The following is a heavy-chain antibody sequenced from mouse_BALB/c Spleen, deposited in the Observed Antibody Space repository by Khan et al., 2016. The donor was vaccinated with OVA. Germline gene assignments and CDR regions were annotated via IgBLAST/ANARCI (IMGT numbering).Heavy chain of an antibody. CDR3: AREEALYYFDY. J-gene: IGHJ2*01. V-gene: IGHV1S132*01. D-gene: IGHD1-1*01. CDR2: ISPGTDNT. Sequence: VELVESGAELVRPGASVKLSCKTSGYIFNSYWIHWVKQRSGQGIVWIARISPGTDNTYYNQKLKDKASLTADKSSSTSYLQLSSLKSEDSAVYFCAREEALYYFDYWGQGTTLTVSS. CDR1: GYIFNSYW.